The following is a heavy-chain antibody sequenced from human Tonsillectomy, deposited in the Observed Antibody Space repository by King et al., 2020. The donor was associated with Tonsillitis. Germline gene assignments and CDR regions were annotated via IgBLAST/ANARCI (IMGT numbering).Heavy chain of an antibody. Sequence: EVQLVESGGGLIQPGGSLRLSCAASGFTFSSYAMSWVRQAPGKGLEWVSGISGSGGSTYYADSVKGRFAISRDNSKNTLYLQMNSLRAEDTAVYYCAKDREFWSPHGMDVCGQGTTVTVSS. D-gene: IGHD3-3*01. CDR1: GFTFSSYA. J-gene: IGHJ6*01. V-gene: IGHV3-23*04. CDR3: AKDREFWSPHGMDV. CDR2: ISGSGGST.